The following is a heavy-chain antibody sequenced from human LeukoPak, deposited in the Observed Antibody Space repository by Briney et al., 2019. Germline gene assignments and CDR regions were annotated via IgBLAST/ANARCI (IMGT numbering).Heavy chain of an antibody. CDR2: IYTSGNT. D-gene: IGHD2/OR15-2a*01. Sequence: SETLSLTCTVSGGSISSYYWSWIRQPAGKGLEWIGRIYTSGNTNYNPSLKSRVTMSLDTSKKQFSLKLSSVTAADTAVYYCARNSTISPFDVWGQGAMVTVSS. V-gene: IGHV4-4*07. J-gene: IGHJ3*01. CDR3: ARNSTISPFDV. CDR1: GGSISSYY.